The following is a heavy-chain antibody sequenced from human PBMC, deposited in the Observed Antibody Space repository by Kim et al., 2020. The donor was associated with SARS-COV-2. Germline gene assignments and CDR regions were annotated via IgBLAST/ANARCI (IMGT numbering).Heavy chain of an antibody. V-gene: IGHV4-59*01. CDR3: AGADYSTSWSYFDY. D-gene: IGHD6-13*01. J-gene: IGHJ4*02. Sequence: NPSLQSRVSISADTSTNQFTLKLSSVFAADTAVYYCAGADYSTSWSYFDYWGQGTLVTVSS.